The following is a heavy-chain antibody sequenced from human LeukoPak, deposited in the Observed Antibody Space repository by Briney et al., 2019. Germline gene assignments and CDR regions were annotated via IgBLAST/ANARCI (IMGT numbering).Heavy chain of an antibody. CDR3: ARVGSPYDSSGYYDAFDI. Sequence: GGSLRLSCAASGFTFSSYGMRWVRQAPGKGLEWVAVIWYDGSNKYYADSVKGRFTISRDNSKNTLYLQMNSLRAEDTAVYYCARVGSPYDSSGYYDAFDIWGQGTMVTVSS. V-gene: IGHV3-33*01. CDR2: IWYDGSNK. CDR1: GFTFSSYG. D-gene: IGHD3-22*01. J-gene: IGHJ3*02.